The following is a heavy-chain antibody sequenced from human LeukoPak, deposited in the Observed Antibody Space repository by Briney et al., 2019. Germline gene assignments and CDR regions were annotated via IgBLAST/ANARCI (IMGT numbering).Heavy chain of an antibody. D-gene: IGHD3-9*01. CDR1: GYSFTSYW. Sequence: GESLKISCKGSGYSFTSYWIGWVRQMPGKGLEWMGIIYLGDSDTRYSPSFQGQVTISADKSISTAYLQWSSLKASDTAMYYCARQRLRYFVDDAFDIWGQGTMVTVSS. CDR2: IYLGDSDT. V-gene: IGHV5-51*01. J-gene: IGHJ3*02. CDR3: ARQRLRYFVDDAFDI.